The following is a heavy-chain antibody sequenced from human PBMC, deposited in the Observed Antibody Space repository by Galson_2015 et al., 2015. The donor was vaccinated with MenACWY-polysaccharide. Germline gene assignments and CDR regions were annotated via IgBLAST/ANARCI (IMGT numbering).Heavy chain of an antibody. CDR2: ISASGGTT. CDR1: GFTFSSYA. J-gene: IGHJ4*02. Sequence: SLRLSCAASGFTFSSYAISWVRQAPGQGLEWVSTISASGGTTHYADAVKARFVISRDASKSTLYLQLNSLRAEDTATYYCAKATCGSTSCYGFDHWGQGTPVTVSS. D-gene: IGHD2-2*01. V-gene: IGHV3-23*01. CDR3: AKATCGSTSCYGFDH.